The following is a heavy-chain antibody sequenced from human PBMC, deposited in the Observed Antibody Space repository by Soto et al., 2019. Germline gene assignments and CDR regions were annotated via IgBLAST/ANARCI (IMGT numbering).Heavy chain of an antibody. CDR2: ISSSSSYI. D-gene: IGHD3-10*01. Sequence: PGGSLRLSCAASGFTFSSYSMNWVRQAPGKGLEWVSSISSSSSYIYYADSVKGRFTISRDNAKNSLYLQMNSLGAEDTAVYYCARVRATGVGEEDGMDVWGQGTTVTVSS. J-gene: IGHJ6*02. CDR3: ARVRATGVGEEDGMDV. V-gene: IGHV3-21*01. CDR1: GFTFSSYS.